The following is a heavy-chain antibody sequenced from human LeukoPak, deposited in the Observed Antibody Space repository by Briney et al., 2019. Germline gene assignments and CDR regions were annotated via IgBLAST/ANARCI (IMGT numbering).Heavy chain of an antibody. V-gene: IGHV4-61*02. CDR2: IYTSGST. J-gene: IGHJ2*01. CDR1: GGSISSGSYY. D-gene: IGHD6-13*01. Sequence: SETLSLTCTVSGGSISSGSYYWSWIRQPAGKGLEWIGRIYTSGSTNYNPSLKSRVTISVDTSKNQFSLKLSSVTAADTAVYYCARGWDWYCDLWGRGTVVTVSS. CDR3: ARGWDWYCDL.